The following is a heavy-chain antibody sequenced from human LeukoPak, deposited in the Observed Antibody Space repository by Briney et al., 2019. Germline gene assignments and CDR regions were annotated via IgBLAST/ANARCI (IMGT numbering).Heavy chain of an antibody. J-gene: IGHJ5*02. V-gene: IGHV4-59*11. D-gene: IGHD3-10*01. CDR3: ARDMLGYYYGSGNYGSFDT. CDR1: GGSISNHY. Sequence: KASETLSLTCTVSGGSISNHYWTWIRQSPGKGLEWIGYIYDSGIIVYNPSLRSRVTMSVDTSKNQFSLKLNSLTAADTAVYYCARDMLGYYYGSGNYGSFDTWGQGTLVTVSS. CDR2: IYDSGII.